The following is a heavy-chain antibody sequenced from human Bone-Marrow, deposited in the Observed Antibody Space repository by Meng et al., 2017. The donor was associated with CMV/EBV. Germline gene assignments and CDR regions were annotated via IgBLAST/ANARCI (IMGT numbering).Heavy chain of an antibody. D-gene: IGHD3-22*01. CDR3: ARDLGYYDSSGPSRDGMDV. Sequence: SVKVSCKASGGTFSSYTISWVRQAPGQGLEWMGRIIPILGIANYAQKFQGRVTITADKSTSTAYMELSSLRSEDTAVYYCARDLGYYDSSGPSRDGMDVWGQGNTVTVYS. CDR2: IIPILGIA. J-gene: IGHJ6*02. CDR1: GGTFSSYT. V-gene: IGHV1-69*04.